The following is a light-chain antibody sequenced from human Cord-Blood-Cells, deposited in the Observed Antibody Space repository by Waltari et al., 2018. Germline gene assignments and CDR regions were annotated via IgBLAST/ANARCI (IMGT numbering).Light chain of an antibody. CDR2: RNN. V-gene: IGLV1-47*01. CDR1: SSNVGTNY. J-gene: IGLJ2*01. Sequence: QSVLPQPPSASGTAGQRVTVSWSASSSNVGTNYASWYQQLPGTAAKLLIYRNNLRPSGVPDRFSGSKSGTSASLAISGLRSEDEADYYCAAWDDSLSGPVFGGGTKLTVL. CDR3: AAWDDSLSGPV.